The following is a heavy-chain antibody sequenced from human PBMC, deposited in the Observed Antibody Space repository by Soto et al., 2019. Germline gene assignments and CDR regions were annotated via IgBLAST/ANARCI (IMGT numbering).Heavy chain of an antibody. D-gene: IGHD1-20*01. J-gene: IGHJ4*02. CDR2: IYWDGDR. Sequence: QITLKESGPTLEKPTQTLTLTCTVSGFSLTANGVGVAWIRRPPGKALEWLALIYWDGDRRYSPSLKSRLTISMDTSKDQVILRMTNVDPMDTATYYCAHSVYFEDWGPGIRVTVPS. V-gene: IGHV2-5*02. CDR1: GFSLTANGVG. CDR3: AHSVYFED.